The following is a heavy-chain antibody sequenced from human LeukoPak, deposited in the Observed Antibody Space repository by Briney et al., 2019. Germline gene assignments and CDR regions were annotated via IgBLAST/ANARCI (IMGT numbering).Heavy chain of an antibody. V-gene: IGHV4-61*02. CDR1: GGSISSGSYY. J-gene: IGHJ6*03. Sequence: SETLSLTCTVSGGSISSGSYYWSWIRQPAGKGLEWIGRIYTSGSTNYNPSLKSRVTISVDTSKNQFSLKLSSVTAADTAVYYYARAKGYSGSYYGPYYYYYYMDVWGKGTTVTVSS. CDR3: ARAKGYSGSYYGPYYYYYYMDV. D-gene: IGHD1-26*01. CDR2: IYTSGST.